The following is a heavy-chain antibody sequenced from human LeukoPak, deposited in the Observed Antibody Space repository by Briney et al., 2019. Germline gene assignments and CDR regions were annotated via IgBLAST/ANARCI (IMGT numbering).Heavy chain of an antibody. CDR3: ARDLLLWFGELSGDSDY. V-gene: IGHV3-33*08. J-gene: IGHJ4*02. CDR2: IWYDGSHK. CDR1: GFIFSDYG. Sequence: GGSLRLSCAASGFIFSDYGMNWVRQAPGKGLEWVADIWYDGSHKYYADSVKGRFTISRDNSKNTLHLQMNSLRAEDTAVYYCARDLLLWFGELSGDSDYWGQGTLVTVSS. D-gene: IGHD3-10*01.